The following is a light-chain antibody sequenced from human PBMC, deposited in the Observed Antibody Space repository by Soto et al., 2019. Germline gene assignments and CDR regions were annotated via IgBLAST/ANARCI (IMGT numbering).Light chain of an antibody. Sequence: EVVLTQYPATLSWSPRQRATLSCRASQSVSRYLAGYQQKPGQATRVLIYDASNRATGIPTRFSGSGSVTDFALTSSSLEPVGLAVYYCQQRSNWWTFGEGTKVEIK. CDR3: QQRSNWWT. CDR2: DAS. J-gene: IGKJ1*01. CDR1: QSVSRY. V-gene: IGKV3-11*01.